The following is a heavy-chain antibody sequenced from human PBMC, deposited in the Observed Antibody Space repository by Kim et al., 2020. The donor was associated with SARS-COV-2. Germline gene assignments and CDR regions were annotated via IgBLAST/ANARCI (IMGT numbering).Heavy chain of an antibody. CDR2: IYYSGST. CDR1: GGSISSSSYY. J-gene: IGHJ4*02. D-gene: IGHD3-22*01. V-gene: IGHV4-39*01. CDR3: ARSMDYYDSSGYFNFDY. Sequence: SETLSLTCTVSGGSISSSSYYWGWIRQPPGKGLEWIGSIYYSGSTYYNPSLKSRVTISVDTSKNQFSLKLSSVTAADTAVYYCARSMDYYDSSGYFNFDYWGQGTLVTVSS.